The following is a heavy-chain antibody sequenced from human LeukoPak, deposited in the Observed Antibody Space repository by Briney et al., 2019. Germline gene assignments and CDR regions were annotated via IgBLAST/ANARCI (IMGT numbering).Heavy chain of an antibody. CDR1: GDTSTSYY. CDR3: ARGGYSSSFRVDV. Sequence: ASVKVSCNASGDTSTSYYMHWVRQAPGQGLEWMGIINPSGGSTSYAQKFQGRVTMTRDTSTSTVYMELRSLRSEDTAVYYCARGGYSSSFRVDVWGKGTTVTVSS. D-gene: IGHD6-6*01. J-gene: IGHJ6*03. CDR2: INPSGGST. V-gene: IGHV1-46*03.